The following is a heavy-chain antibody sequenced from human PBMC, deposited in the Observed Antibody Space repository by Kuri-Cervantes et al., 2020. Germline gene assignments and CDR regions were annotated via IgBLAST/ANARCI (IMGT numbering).Heavy chain of an antibody. D-gene: IGHD6-6*01. V-gene: IGHV3-9*01. CDR1: GFTFSSEW. CDR2: ISWNSGSI. CDR3: ARVSGIAALGYMDV. Sequence: SLKISCAASGFTFSSEWMHWVRQAPGKGLEWVSSISWNSGSINYADSVKGRFTVSRDNAKNSLFLQMNSLRAEDTALYYCARVSGIAALGYMDVWGKGTTVTVSS. J-gene: IGHJ6*03.